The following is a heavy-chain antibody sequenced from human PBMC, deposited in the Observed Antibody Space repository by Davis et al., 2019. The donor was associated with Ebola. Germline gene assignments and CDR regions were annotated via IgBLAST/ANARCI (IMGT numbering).Heavy chain of an antibody. V-gene: IGHV1-2*06. Sequence: AASVKVSCQASGYTFAAHYIHWVRQPPGQGFDRVGRINPNFGRTIYAQKFQGRVTMTIDTSINTAYMELDRLTSDDTAIYYCARGHTYGRWDDWFDPWGQGTLVTVSS. J-gene: IGHJ5*02. CDR1: GYTFAAHY. CDR2: INPNFGRT. D-gene: IGHD5-18*01. CDR3: ARGHTYGRWDDWFDP.